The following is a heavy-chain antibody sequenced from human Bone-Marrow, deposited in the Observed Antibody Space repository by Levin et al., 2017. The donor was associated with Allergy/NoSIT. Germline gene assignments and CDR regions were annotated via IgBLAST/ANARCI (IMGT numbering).Heavy chain of an antibody. CDR1: GDSISISNW. Sequence: SGGSLRLSCAVSGDSISISNWWSWVRQPPGKGLEWIGEIYHSGSTNYNPSLKSRVTISVDKSKNQFFLKLSSVTAADTAVYYCARKRIQLWFDYWGQGTLVTVSS. J-gene: IGHJ4*02. V-gene: IGHV4-4*02. CDR2: IYHSGST. CDR3: ARKRIQLWFDY. D-gene: IGHD5-18*01.